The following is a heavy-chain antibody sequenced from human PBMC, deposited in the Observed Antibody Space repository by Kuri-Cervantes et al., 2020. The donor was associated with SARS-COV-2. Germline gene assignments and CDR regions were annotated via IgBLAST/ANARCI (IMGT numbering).Heavy chain of an antibody. D-gene: IGHD2-2*01. Sequence: SETLSLTCTVSGGSISSSSCYWGWIRQPPGKGLEWIGSIYYSGSTYYNPSLKSGVTISVDTSKNQFSLKLSSVTAADTAVYYCARVVPAAISFFDIWGQGTMVTVSS. J-gene: IGHJ3*02. V-gene: IGHV4-39*07. CDR1: GGSISSSSCY. CDR3: ARVVPAAISFFDI. CDR2: IYYSGST.